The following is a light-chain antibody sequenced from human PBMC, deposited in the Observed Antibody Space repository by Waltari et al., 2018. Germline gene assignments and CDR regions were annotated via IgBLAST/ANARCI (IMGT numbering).Light chain of an antibody. V-gene: IGKV3-15*01. Sequence: EIVMTQSPATLSVSRGGSATVSCRASLSIDDSLAWYQHKPGQPPRPLIHGASTRDTGIPVRFSGSGSGTDFTLTITGLQSEDFAVYFCQQYNQWPLTFGRGTKVEIK. J-gene: IGKJ4*01. CDR1: LSIDDS. CDR2: GAS. CDR3: QQYNQWPLT.